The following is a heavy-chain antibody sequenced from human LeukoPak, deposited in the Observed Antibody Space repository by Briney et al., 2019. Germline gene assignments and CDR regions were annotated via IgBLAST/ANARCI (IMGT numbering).Heavy chain of an antibody. CDR1: GFTFRSYA. CDR2: ISYDGSNK. V-gene: IGHV3-30-3*01. D-gene: IGHD4-23*01. CDR3: ARDRGYGGNRPETFDI. J-gene: IGHJ3*02. Sequence: GGSLRLSCAASGFTFRSYAMHWVRQAPGKGLEWVAVISYDGSNKYYADSVKGRFTISRDNSKNTLYLQMNNLRAEDTAVYYCARDRGYGGNRPETFDIWGQGTMVTVSS.